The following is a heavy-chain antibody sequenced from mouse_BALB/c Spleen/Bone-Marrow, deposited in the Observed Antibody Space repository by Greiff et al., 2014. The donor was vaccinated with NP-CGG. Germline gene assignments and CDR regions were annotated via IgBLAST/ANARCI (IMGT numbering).Heavy chain of an antibody. CDR1: GFTFSDYY. V-gene: IGHV5-12*02. Sequence: EVQLVESGGGLVQPGGSLKLSCATSGFTFSDYYMYWVRQTPEKRLEWVAYISNGGGSAYYPDTVKGRFTTSRDNDKNTLYLQMSRLKSEDTAVYYCARHDYRYDAWFAYWGQGTLVTVSA. CDR2: ISNGGGSA. CDR3: ARHDYRYDAWFAY. J-gene: IGHJ3*01. D-gene: IGHD2-14*01.